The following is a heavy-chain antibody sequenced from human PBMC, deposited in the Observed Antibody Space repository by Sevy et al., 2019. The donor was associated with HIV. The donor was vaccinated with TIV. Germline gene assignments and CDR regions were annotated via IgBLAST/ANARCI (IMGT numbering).Heavy chain of an antibody. D-gene: IGHD5-12*01. CDR2: ISGSGGST. J-gene: IGHJ4*02. Sequence: GGSLRLSCAASGFTFSSYARSWVRQAPGKGLEWVSAISGSGGSTYYADSVKGRFTISRDNSKNTLYLQMNSLRAEDTAVYYCAKDSGYDRGRPFDYWGQGTLVTVSS. V-gene: IGHV3-23*01. CDR3: AKDSGYDRGRPFDY. CDR1: GFTFSSYA.